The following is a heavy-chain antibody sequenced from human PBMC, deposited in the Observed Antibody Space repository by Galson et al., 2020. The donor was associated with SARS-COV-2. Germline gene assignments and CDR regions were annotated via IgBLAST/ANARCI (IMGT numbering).Heavy chain of an antibody. J-gene: IGHJ5*02. V-gene: IGHV4-39*01. D-gene: IGHD4-17*01. CDR1: GGSISSSSYY. CDR3: ASSPTTVVTPALDWFDP. CDR2: IYYSGST. Sequence: SETLSLTCTVSGGSISSSSYYWGWIRQPPGKGLEWIGSIYYSGSTYYNPSLKSRVTISVDTSKNQFSLKLSSVTAADTAVYYCASSPTTVVTPALDWFDPWGQGTLVTVSS.